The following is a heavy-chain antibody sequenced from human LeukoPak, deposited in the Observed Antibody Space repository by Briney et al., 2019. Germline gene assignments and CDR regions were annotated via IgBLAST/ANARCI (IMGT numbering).Heavy chain of an antibody. CDR1: GYTFTGYY. CDR3: ARESLEGYYYYGMDV. J-gene: IGHJ6*02. D-gene: IGHD1-1*01. Sequence: ASVKVSCKASGYTFTGYYMHWVRQAPGQGLEWMGWINPNSGGTNYAQKFQGWVTMTRDTSISTAYVELSRLRSDDTAVYYCARESLEGYYYYGMDVWGLGTTVTVSS. V-gene: IGHV1-2*04. CDR2: INPNSGGT.